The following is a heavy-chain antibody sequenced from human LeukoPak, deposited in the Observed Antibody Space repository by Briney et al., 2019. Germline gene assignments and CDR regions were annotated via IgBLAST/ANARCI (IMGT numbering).Heavy chain of an antibody. Sequence: SETLSLTCAVYGGSFSGHYWSWIRQPPGKGLEYIGEIKHSGSTNYNPSLKSRVTISIDTSKNQFSLKLSSVTAADTAVYYCAKFGDSNFWGQGSLVTVSS. CDR3: AKFGDSNF. CDR2: IKHSGST. D-gene: IGHD3-16*01. CDR1: GGSFSGHY. V-gene: IGHV4-34*01. J-gene: IGHJ4*02.